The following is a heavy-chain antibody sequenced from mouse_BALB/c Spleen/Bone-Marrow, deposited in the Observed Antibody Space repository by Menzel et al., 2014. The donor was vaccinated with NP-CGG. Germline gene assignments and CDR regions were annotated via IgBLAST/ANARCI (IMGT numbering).Heavy chain of an antibody. D-gene: IGHD6-1*01. J-gene: IGHJ1*01. CDR2: IRSKSNNYAT. CDR1: EFTFNTYA. Sequence: DVKLVESGGGLVQPKGSLKLSCAASEFTFNTYAMNWVRQAPGKGLEWVARIRSKSNNYATYYADSVKDRFTISRDDSQSLLYLQMNNLKTAAPPIYYSLPSTYFDVWGAGTTVTVSS. V-gene: IGHV10-1*02. CDR3: LPSTYFDV.